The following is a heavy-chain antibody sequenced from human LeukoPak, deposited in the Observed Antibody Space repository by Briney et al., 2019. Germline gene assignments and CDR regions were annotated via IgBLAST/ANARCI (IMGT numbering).Heavy chain of an antibody. CDR3: ATEDYGSGSSSHAFDI. CDR1: GGSISSYY. J-gene: IGHJ3*02. D-gene: IGHD3-10*01. Sequence: SETLSLTCTVSGGSISSYYWSWNRQPAGKGLEWIGRIYTSGSTNYNPSLKSRVTMSVDTSKNQFSLKLSSVTAADTAVYYCATEDYGSGSSSHAFDIWGQGTMVTVSS. CDR2: IYTSGST. V-gene: IGHV4-4*07.